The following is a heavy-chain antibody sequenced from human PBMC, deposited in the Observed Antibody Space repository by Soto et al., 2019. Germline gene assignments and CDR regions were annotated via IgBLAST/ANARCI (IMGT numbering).Heavy chain of an antibody. J-gene: IGHJ4*02. D-gene: IGHD2-15*01. CDR2: INPYNGKT. CDR1: GYIFSTHG. CDR3: ARVQIVVVVGGTPADY. Sequence: QVQLEQSGAEEKKSGASVKVSCKASGYIFSTHGINWVRQAPGQGLEWMGWINPYNGKTNYAQKFQGRVTMTTETSRKTAYMELRSLRSDDTAVYYCARVQIVVVVGGTPADYWGQGTLVTVSS. V-gene: IGHV1-18*01.